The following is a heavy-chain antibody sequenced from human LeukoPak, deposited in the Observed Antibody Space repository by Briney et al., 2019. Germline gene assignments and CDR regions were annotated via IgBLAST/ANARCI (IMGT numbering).Heavy chain of an antibody. J-gene: IGHJ4*02. V-gene: IGHV1-18*01. CDR2: ISAYNGNT. D-gene: IGHD5-18*01. CDR3: ARVRDTAMPEYYFDY. CDR1: GYTFTSYG. Sequence: ASVKVSCKASGYTFTSYGISWVRQAPGQGLEWMGWISAYNGNTNYAQKLQGRVTMTTDTSTSTAYMELRSLRSDDTAVYCCARVRDTAMPEYYFDYWGQGTLVTVSS.